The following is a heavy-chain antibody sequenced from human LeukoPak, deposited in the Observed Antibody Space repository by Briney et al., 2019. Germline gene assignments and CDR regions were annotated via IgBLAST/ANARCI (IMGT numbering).Heavy chain of an antibody. CDR3: ARASSGYWGYYYYYMDV. V-gene: IGHV6-1*01. Sequence: SQTLSLTCAISGDIVSSNSAAWNWIRQSPSRGLEWLGRTYYRSKWYNDYAVSVKSRITINPDTSKNQFSLQLNSVTPKDTAVYYCARASSGYWGYYYYYMDVWGKGTTVTVSS. D-gene: IGHD3-3*01. CDR1: GDIVSSNSAA. CDR2: TYYRSKWYN. J-gene: IGHJ6*03.